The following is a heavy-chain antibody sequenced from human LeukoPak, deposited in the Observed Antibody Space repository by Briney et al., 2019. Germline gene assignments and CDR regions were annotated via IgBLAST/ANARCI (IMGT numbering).Heavy chain of an antibody. V-gene: IGHV4-59*01. CDR2: IYYSGST. CDR3: ARAPYGGNIFFDY. D-gene: IGHD4-23*01. CDR1: GGSISSYY. Sequence: SETLPLTCTVSGGSISSYYWSWIRQPPGKGLEWIGYIYYSGSTNYNPSLKSRVTISVDTSKNQFSLKLSSVTAADTAVYYCARAPYGGNIFFDYWGQGTLVTVSS. J-gene: IGHJ4*02.